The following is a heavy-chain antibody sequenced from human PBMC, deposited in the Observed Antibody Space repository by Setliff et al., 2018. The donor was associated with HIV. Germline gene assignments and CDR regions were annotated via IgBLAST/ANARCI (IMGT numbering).Heavy chain of an antibody. CDR2: ISTSGST. J-gene: IGHJ5*02. CDR1: GASFTTHY. Sequence: SETLSLTCTVSGASFTTHYWSLIRQPPGKGLEWIGCISTSGSTNYNPSLEGRITTSVDLSKNHFSLNLHSVTAADTAVYYCAIGDEYPGVFQSWGQGKMVTVSS. D-gene: IGHD2-2*01. CDR3: AIGDEYPGVFQS. V-gene: IGHV4-4*09.